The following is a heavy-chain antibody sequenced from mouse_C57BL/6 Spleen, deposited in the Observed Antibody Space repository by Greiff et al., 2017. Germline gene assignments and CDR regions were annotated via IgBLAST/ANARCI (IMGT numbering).Heavy chain of an antibody. D-gene: IGHD2-1*01. V-gene: IGHV1-81*01. CDR3: ARAGNGY. Sequence: QVQLQQSGAELARPGASVKLSCKASGYTFTSYGISWVKQRTGQGLEWIGEIYPRSGNTYYNEKFKGKATLTADKSYSAAYMELRSLTSEDSAVYFCARAGNGYWGQGTTLTVSS. CDR2: IYPRSGNT. J-gene: IGHJ2*01. CDR1: GYTFTSYG.